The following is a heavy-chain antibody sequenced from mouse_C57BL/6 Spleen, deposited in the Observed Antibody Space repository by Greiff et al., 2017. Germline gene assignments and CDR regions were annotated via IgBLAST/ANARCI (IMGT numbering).Heavy chain of an antibody. J-gene: IGHJ4*01. CDR1: GFTFSSYG. Sequence: EVKVVESGGDLVKPGGSLKLSCAASGFTFSSYGMSWVRQTPDKRLEWVATISSGGSYTYYPDSVKGRVTISRDNAKNTLYLQMSSLKSEDTAMYYCASDITTVDYYAMDYWGQGTSVTVSS. CDR2: ISSGGSYT. CDR3: ASDITTVDYYAMDY. V-gene: IGHV5-6*01. D-gene: IGHD1-1*01.